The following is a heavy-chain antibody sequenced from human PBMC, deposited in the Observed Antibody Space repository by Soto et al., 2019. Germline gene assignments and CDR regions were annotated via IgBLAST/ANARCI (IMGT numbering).Heavy chain of an antibody. CDR1: GFTFSSYG. Sequence: QVQLVESGGGVVQPGRSLRLSCAASGFTFSSYGMHWVRQAPGKGLEWVAVISYDGSNKYYADSVKGRFTISRDNSKNTLYLQMNSLRAEDTAVYYCAKVRSSLRCLEWLLYPHYYGMDVWGQGTTVTVSS. V-gene: IGHV3-30*18. CDR2: ISYDGSNK. J-gene: IGHJ6*02. CDR3: AKVRSSLRCLEWLLYPHYYGMDV. D-gene: IGHD3-3*01.